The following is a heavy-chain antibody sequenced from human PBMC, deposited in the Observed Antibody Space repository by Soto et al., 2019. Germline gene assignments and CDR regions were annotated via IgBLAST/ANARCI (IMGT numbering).Heavy chain of an antibody. Sequence: QLQLQESGPGLVRPSETLSLTCTVSGGSIKGTGYFWAWIRQPPGKGLEWIASLYDNENDRNYYNPSLKSRVTISADTSKNQLSLRLTLVTAADTAVYFCARHGTFWGDTPRWVDPWGQGTLVTVSS. CDR1: GGSIKGTGYF. CDR2: LYDNENDRN. CDR3: ARHGTFWGDTPRWVDP. D-gene: IGHD2-21*01. J-gene: IGHJ5*02. V-gene: IGHV4-39*01.